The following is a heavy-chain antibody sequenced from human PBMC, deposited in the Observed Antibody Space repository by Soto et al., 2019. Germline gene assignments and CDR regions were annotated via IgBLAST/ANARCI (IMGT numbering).Heavy chain of an antibody. J-gene: IGHJ4*02. CDR3: ARYSFIVVVPAAMGVFDY. V-gene: IGHV4-39*01. D-gene: IGHD2-2*01. Sequence: SETLSLTCTVSGGSISSSSYYWGWIRQPPGKGLEWIGSIYYSGSTYYNPSLKNRVTISVDTSKNQFSLKLNSVTAADTAVYYFARYSFIVVVPAAMGVFDYWGQGTLVTVSS. CDR1: GGSISSSSYY. CDR2: IYYSGST.